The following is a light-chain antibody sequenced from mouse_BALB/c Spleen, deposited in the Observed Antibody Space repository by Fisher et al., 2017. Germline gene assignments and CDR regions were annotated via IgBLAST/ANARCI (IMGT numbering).Light chain of an antibody. CDR3: QQFTSSPST. Sequence: IVMTQSPAIMSASPGEKVTMTCSASSSVSSSYLHWYQQKSGISPKPWIYGTSNLASGVPARFSGSGSGTSYSLTISSMEGEDAATYYCQQFTSSPSTFGGGTKLEIK. J-gene: IGKJ2*01. CDR2: GTS. V-gene: IGKV4-74*01. CDR1: SSVSSSY.